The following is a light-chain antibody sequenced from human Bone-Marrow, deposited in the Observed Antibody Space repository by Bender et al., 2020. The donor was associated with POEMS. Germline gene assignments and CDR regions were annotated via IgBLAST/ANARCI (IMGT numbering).Light chain of an antibody. V-gene: IGLV1-44*01. CDR1: NSNIGGNT. Sequence: QSVLAQPTSASGTPGQRITISCSGSNSNIGGNTVNWYRHLPGTAPQLLIYITDQRPSGVPGRFSGSKSGSSASLAISGLQSEDEAHYYCASWDDTLYAWVFGGGTKLTVL. CDR3: ASWDDTLYAWV. CDR2: ITD. J-gene: IGLJ3*02.